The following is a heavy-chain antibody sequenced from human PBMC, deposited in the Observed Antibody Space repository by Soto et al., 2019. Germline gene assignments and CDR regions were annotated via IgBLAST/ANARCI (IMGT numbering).Heavy chain of an antibody. CDR1: GESFSGYI. J-gene: IGHJ4*02. CDR2: INHSGSA. V-gene: IGHV4-34*01. D-gene: IGHD6-19*01. Sequence: TLSLTCAVYGESFSGYIWTWIRQTPGKGLQWIGQINHSGSASYNPSLKSRVTISVHPSNSQFSLELSSVTAADTAVYYCARGLITGSHYSGGWYYFDSWGQGTHVTVSS. CDR3: ARGLITGSHYSGGWYYFDS.